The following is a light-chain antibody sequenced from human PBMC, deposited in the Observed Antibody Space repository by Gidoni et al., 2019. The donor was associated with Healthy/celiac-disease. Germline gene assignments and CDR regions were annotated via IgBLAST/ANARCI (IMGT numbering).Light chain of an antibody. Sequence: AIRMTQSPSSVSASIGDRVTITCRASQGISSYLAWYQQKPGKAPKLLIYAASTLQSGVPSRFSGSGSGTDFTLTISCLQSEDFATYYCQQYYSYPRTFGQGTKVEIK. J-gene: IGKJ1*01. CDR2: AAS. V-gene: IGKV1-8*01. CDR1: QGISSY. CDR3: QQYYSYPRT.